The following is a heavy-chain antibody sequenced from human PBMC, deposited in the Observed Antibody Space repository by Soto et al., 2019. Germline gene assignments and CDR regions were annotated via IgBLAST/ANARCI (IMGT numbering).Heavy chain of an antibody. CDR1: GCTVTSYY. Sequence: ASVKVSCKAAGCTVTSYYRHWVRQAAGQGLEWMGIINPSGGRTSYAQKFQGRVTMTRDTSTSTGYMELSSLRSEDTAVYSCARDLERIAVAGNDDAFDISGKGSMVTVSS. V-gene: IGHV1-46*01. J-gene: IGHJ3*02. CDR2: INPSGGRT. CDR3: ARDLERIAVAGNDDAFDI. D-gene: IGHD6-19*01.